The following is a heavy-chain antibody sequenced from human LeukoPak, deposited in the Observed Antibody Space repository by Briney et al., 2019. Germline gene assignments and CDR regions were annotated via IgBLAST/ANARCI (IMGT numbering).Heavy chain of an antibody. CDR2: INPNSGDT. CDR3: ARDYCGGGCFPDY. J-gene: IGHJ4*02. CDR1: GHTFTGYY. D-gene: IGHD2-21*02. Sequence: ASVKVSCKASGHTFTGYYVHWVRQAPGQGLEWMGRINPNSGDTNYAQKFQGRVTMTRDTSISTAYMELSRLRSDDTAVYYCARDYCGGGCFPDYWGQGTLVTVSS. V-gene: IGHV1-2*06.